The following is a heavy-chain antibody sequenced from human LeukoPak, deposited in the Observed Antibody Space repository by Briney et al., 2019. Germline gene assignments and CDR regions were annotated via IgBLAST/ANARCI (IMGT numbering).Heavy chain of an antibody. CDR3: ARATATYYYDSSGYWVFDY. J-gene: IGHJ4*02. V-gene: IGHV3-33*01. CDR2: IWYDGSNK. Sequence: GGSLRLSCAASGFTFSSYGMHWVRQVPGKGLEWVAVIWYDGSNKYYADSVKGRFTISRDNSKNTLYLQMNSLRAEDTAVYYCARATATYYYDSSGYWVFDYWGQGTLVTVSS. CDR1: GFTFSSYG. D-gene: IGHD3-22*01.